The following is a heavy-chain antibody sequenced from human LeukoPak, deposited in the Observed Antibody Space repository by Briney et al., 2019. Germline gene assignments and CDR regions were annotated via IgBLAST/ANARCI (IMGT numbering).Heavy chain of an antibody. CDR2: ISSSASTI. Sequence: PGGSLRLSCAASGFTFSDYYMTWIRQAPGKGLEWVSYISSSASTIYYADSVKGRFTISRDNAKNSLYLQMNSLRAEDTAVYYCARELLPNWFDPWGQGTLVTVSS. CDR1: GFTFSDYY. V-gene: IGHV3-11*01. J-gene: IGHJ5*02. D-gene: IGHD2-15*01. CDR3: ARELLPNWFDP.